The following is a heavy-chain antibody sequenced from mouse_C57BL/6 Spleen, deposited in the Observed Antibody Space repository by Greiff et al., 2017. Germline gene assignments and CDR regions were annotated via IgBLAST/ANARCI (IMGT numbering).Heavy chain of an antibody. V-gene: IGHV1-82*01. Sequence: VQLQQSGPELVKPGASVKISCKASGYAFSSSWMNWVKQRPGKGLEWIGRIYPGDGATNYNGKFKGKATLTADKSSSPAYMQLSSLTSEDSAVYFCARDGSSYLDAMDYWGQGTSVTVSS. J-gene: IGHJ4*01. CDR3: ARDGSSYLDAMDY. CDR1: GYAFSSSW. CDR2: IYPGDGAT. D-gene: IGHD1-1*01.